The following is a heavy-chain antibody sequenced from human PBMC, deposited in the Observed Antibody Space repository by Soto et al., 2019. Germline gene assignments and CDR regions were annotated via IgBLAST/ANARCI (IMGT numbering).Heavy chain of an antibody. V-gene: IGHV3-30*04. CDR1: GLTFSRSP. Sequence: GGSLRLSCAASGLTFSRSPMHWVRQAPGKGLEWVAEITFDGRNQYFADSVRGRFTISRDNSENILYPQMTSLRPEDTAIYYCAGGAVFEGGCLDDWGQGTAVTVSS. J-gene: IGHJ6*02. D-gene: IGHD3-3*01. CDR3: AGGAVFEGGCLDD. CDR2: ITFDGRNQ.